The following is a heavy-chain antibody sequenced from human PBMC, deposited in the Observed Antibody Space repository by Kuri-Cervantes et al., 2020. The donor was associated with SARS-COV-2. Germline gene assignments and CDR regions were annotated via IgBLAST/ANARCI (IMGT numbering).Heavy chain of an antibody. CDR3: AKDMYSTSSKPHDY. CDR1: GFMFSSYT. Sequence: GESLKISCSASGFMFSSYTMNWVRQAPGKGLEWVSSISSSSNYIYYADSVKGRFTISRDNAKNSLYLQMNSLRAEDTAVYYCAKDMYSTSSKPHDYWGQGTMVTVSS. J-gene: IGHJ4*02. V-gene: IGHV3-21*01. D-gene: IGHD6-6*01. CDR2: ISSSSNYI.